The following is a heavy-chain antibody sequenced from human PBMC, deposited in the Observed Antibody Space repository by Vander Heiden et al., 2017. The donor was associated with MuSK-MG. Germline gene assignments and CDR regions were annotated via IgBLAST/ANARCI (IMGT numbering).Heavy chain of an antibody. CDR2: ISSDGKDK. D-gene: IGHD5-12*01. CDR1: GCTFSRYD. V-gene: IGHV3-30*04. CDR3: ARDQDIGPADYYFDC. Sequence: QGQLVESGGGVVQPGRSLRLSCAASGCTFSRYDMHWVRQAPGKGLEWVAVISSDGKDKHHADSVKGRFTISRDNSKNTLSLQMNSLRAEETALYYCARDQDIGPADYYFDCWGQGTLVTVSS. J-gene: IGHJ4*02.